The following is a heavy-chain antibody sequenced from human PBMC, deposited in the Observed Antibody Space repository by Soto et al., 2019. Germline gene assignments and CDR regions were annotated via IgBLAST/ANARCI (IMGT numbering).Heavy chain of an antibody. CDR3: ARHRIMPYDSSGYPGY. Sequence: GQSLKISCKGSGYSFTSYWISWVRQMPGKGLEWMGRIDPSDSYTNYSPSFQGHVTISADKSISTAYLQWSSLKASDTAMYYCARHRIMPYDSSGYPGYRGQGTLVTVSS. J-gene: IGHJ4*02. V-gene: IGHV5-10-1*01. CDR2: IDPSDSYT. CDR1: GYSFTSYW. D-gene: IGHD3-22*01.